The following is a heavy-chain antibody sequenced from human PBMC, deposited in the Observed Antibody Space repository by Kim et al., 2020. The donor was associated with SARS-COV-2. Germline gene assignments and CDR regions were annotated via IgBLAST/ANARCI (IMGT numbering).Heavy chain of an antibody. D-gene: IGHD6-6*01. Sequence: SVKVSCKASGGTFSSYAISWVRQAPGQGLEWMGGIIPIFGAANYAQKFQGRVTITADESTSTAYMELSSLRSEDTAVYYCARTERGAAHPVGWFDPWGQGTLVTVSS. J-gene: IGHJ5*02. V-gene: IGHV1-69*13. CDR3: ARTERGAAHPVGWFDP. CDR1: GGTFSSYA. CDR2: IIPIFGAA.